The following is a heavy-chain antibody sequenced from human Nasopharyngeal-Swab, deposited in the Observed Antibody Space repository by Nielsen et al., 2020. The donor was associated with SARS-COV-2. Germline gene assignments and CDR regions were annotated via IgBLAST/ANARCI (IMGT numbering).Heavy chain of an antibody. D-gene: IGHD3-10*01. CDR2: ISGSGGST. Sequence: GGSLRLSCAASGFTFSSYAMSWVRQAPGKGLEWVSAISGSGGSTYYADSVKGRFTISRDSSKNTLYLQMNSLRAEDTAVYYCAKESRRLLWFGEARGYWGQGTLVTVSS. CDR3: AKESRRLLWFGEARGY. CDR1: GFTFSSYA. J-gene: IGHJ4*02. V-gene: IGHV3-23*01.